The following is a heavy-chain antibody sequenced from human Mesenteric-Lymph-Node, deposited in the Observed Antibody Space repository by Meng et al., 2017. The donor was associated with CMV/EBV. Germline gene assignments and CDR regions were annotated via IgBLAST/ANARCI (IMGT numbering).Heavy chain of an antibody. CDR3: ARAGVSARAFIDY. J-gene: IGHJ4*02. CDR1: GGSISSSNG. V-gene: IGHV4-4*02. CDR2: IYHSGST. Sequence: AVAGGSISSSNGWSWVRQPPGKGLEWIGEIYHSGSTNYNPSLKSRVTISVDKSKNQFSLKLSSVTAADTAVYYCARAGVSARAFIDYWGQGTLVTVSS. D-gene: IGHD6-6*01.